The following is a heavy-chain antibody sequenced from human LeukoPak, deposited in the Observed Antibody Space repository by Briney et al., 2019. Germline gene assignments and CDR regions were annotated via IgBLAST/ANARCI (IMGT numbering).Heavy chain of an antibody. D-gene: IGHD1-14*01. Sequence: GGSLRLSCAASEFTFSNYWMHWVRQAPGEGLVWVSRIDNDGRDTIYADSVKGRFTISRDNGKNTLYLRMNSLRAEDTAVYYCARGGYHHGFDIWGQGTLVTVSS. CDR2: IDNDGRDT. J-gene: IGHJ3*02. CDR1: EFTFSNYW. CDR3: ARGGYHHGFDI. V-gene: IGHV3-74*01.